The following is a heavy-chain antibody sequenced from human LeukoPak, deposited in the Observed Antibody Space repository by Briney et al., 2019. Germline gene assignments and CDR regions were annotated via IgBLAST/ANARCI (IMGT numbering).Heavy chain of an antibody. Sequence: PSETLSLTCTVSGDSLSSNRYYWAWISQPPGKGLEWIATIYYSGATFHNPSVSSRVTISLDMSKNQFSLRLTSVTAADTTVYYCARRINDYGAFHDYWGQGSLVTVSS. D-gene: IGHD4-17*01. V-gene: IGHV4-39*01. CDR3: ARRINDYGAFHDY. J-gene: IGHJ4*02. CDR1: GDSLSSNRYY. CDR2: IYYSGAT.